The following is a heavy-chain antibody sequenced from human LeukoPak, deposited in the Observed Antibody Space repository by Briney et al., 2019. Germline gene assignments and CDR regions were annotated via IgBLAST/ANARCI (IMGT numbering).Heavy chain of an antibody. V-gene: IGHV3-30-3*01. Sequence: PGGSLRLSCAASGFTFSSYAMHWVRQAPGKGLEWVAVISYDGSNKYYADSVKGRFTISRDNSKNTLYLQMNSLRAEDTAVYYCARERTLSFELYFGYWGQGTLVTVSS. D-gene: IGHD3-9*01. CDR1: GFTFSSYA. J-gene: IGHJ4*02. CDR3: ARERTLSFELYFGY. CDR2: ISYDGSNK.